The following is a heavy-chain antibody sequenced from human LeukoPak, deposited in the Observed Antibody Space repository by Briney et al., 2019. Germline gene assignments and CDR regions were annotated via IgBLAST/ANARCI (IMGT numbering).Heavy chain of an antibody. V-gene: IGHV4-39*01. CDR2: IYYSGTT. CDR1: GGSFSSSSYY. D-gene: IGHD2-21*01. CDR3: ARLVDAPRYFDY. Sequence: SETLSLTCTVSGGSFSSSSYYWVWIRQPPGKGLEWIGSIYYSGTTYYNPSLKSRVTISVDTSKNQFSLKLSSVTAADTAVYYCARLVDAPRYFDYWGQGTLFTASS. J-gene: IGHJ4*02.